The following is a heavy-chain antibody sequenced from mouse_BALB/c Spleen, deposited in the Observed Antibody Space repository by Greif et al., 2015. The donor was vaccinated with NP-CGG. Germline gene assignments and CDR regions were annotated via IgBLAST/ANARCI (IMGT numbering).Heavy chain of an antibody. CDR2: INPSNGGT. CDR1: GYTFTNYY. J-gene: IGHJ1*01. D-gene: IGHD2-10*02. V-gene: IGHV1S81*02. CDR3: TRYGNYRYFDV. Sequence: QVHVKQSGAELVKPGASVKLSCKASGYTFTNYYMYWVKQRPGQGLEWIGEINPSNGGTNFNEKFKSKATLTVDKSSSTAYMQLSSLTSEDSAVYCCTRYGNYRYFDVWGAGTTVTVSS.